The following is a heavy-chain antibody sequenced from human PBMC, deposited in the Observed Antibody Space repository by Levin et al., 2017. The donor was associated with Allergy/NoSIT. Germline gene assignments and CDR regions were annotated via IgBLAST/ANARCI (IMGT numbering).Heavy chain of an antibody. CDR3: AKGSYCSAGTCYSRLGY. Sequence: ASVKVSCAGSGFTFSSDVMSWVRQAPGKGLEWVSGISGSGGTTYYADSVKGRFTISRDNSKNTLYLQMNSLRAEDTAVYYCAKGSYCSAGTCYSRLGYWGQGTLVTVSS. J-gene: IGHJ4*02. CDR2: ISGSGGTT. CDR1: GFTFSSDV. V-gene: IGHV3-23*01. D-gene: IGHD2-15*01.